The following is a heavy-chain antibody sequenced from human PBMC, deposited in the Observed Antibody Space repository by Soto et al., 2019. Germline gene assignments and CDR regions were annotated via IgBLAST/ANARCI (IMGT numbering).Heavy chain of an antibody. CDR3: ARREYSRSWFDP. CDR2: IYYSGST. CDR1: GGSISSSSYY. J-gene: IGHJ5*02. V-gene: IGHV4-39*01. D-gene: IGHD6-6*01. Sequence: PSETLSLTCTVSGGSISSSSYYWGWIRQPPGKGLEWIGSIYYSGSTYYNPSLKSLVTISVDTSKNQFSLKLSSVTAADTAVYYCARREYSRSWFDPWGQGTLVTVSS.